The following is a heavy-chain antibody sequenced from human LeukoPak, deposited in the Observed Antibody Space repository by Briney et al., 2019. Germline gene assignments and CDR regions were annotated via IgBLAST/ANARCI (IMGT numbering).Heavy chain of an antibody. J-gene: IGHJ6*02. D-gene: IGHD3-10*01. Sequence: SQTLSLTCTVSGGSISSENYYWSWIRQPPGKGLEWIGYIYYSGSTHYNPSLKSRFTISVDTSKNQFSLKLSSVTAADTAVYYCARGPTMVRGVPLYGMDVWGQGTMVTVSS. CDR2: IYYSGST. CDR3: ARGPTMVRGVPLYGMDV. V-gene: IGHV4-30-4*01. CDR1: GGSISSENYY.